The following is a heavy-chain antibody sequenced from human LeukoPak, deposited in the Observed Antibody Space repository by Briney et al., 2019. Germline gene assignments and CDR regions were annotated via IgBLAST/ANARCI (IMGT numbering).Heavy chain of an antibody. Sequence: SETLPLTCTVSGGSISNYYWSWIRQPPGKGLEWIGYISYSGSTNYNPSLRSRVTISVDTSKNQFSLKLSSVTAVDTAVYYCARKENVYYYFDYWGQGTLVTVSS. CDR1: GGSISNYY. V-gene: IGHV4-59*12. D-gene: IGHD3-10*01. CDR2: ISYSGST. J-gene: IGHJ4*02. CDR3: ARKENVYYYFDY.